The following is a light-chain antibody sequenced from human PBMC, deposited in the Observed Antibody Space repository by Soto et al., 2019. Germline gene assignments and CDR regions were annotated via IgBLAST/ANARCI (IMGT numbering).Light chain of an antibody. J-gene: IGKJ4*01. CDR1: QGIGNF. Sequence: DIQMTQSPSSLSASVGDTVTITCRASQGIGNFLAWFQQKPGKAPTSLISEASSLQSGVPSRFSGSGSGTDFTLTISSLQPEDFANYYCQQYQSYPVTFGGGTKVEFK. CDR2: EAS. CDR3: QQYQSYPVT. V-gene: IGKV1-16*01.